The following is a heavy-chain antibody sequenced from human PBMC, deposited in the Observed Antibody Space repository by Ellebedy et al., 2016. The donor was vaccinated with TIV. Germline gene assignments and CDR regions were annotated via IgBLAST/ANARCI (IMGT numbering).Heavy chain of an antibody. CDR3: ARCPYVDTSMVPDL. J-gene: IGHJ2*01. CDR2: IYHSGTT. Sequence: MPSETLSLTCAVSGGSISSSNWWRWVRQPPGKGLEWIGAIYHSGTTNYNPSLKSRVTISVDKSKSQFFLKLSSVTAADTAVYFCARCPYVDTSMVPDLWGRGTLVTVSS. V-gene: IGHV4-4*02. D-gene: IGHD5-18*01. CDR1: GGSISSSNW.